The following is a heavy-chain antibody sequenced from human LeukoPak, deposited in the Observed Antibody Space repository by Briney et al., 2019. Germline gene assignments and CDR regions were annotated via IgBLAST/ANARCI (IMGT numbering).Heavy chain of an antibody. CDR2: IYYSGST. J-gene: IGHJ4*02. Sequence: KPSETLSLXCTVSGGSISSYYWSWIRQPPGKGLEWIGYIYYSGSTNYNPSLKSRVTISVDTSKNQFSLKLSSVTAADTAVYYCARVYYDSSGYYWRNFDYWGQGTLVTVSS. V-gene: IGHV4-59*01. CDR3: ARVYYDSSGYYWRNFDY. D-gene: IGHD3-22*01. CDR1: GGSISSYY.